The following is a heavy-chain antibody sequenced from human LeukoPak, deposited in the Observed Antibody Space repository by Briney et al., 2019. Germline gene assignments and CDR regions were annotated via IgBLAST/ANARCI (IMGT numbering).Heavy chain of an antibody. CDR1: GFIFSTYG. D-gene: IGHD3-10*01. CDR2: MWYDGSNE. J-gene: IGHJ6*02. CDR3: VRGGSYRHGYVGYYGLDV. V-gene: IGHV3-33*07. Sequence: PGGSLRLSCVASGFIFSTYGMYWVRQAPGKGLEWVAVMWYDGSNEYYGDSVKGRFIISRDNSKNTLYLQMNSLRVEDTAVYYCVRGGSYRHGYVGYYGLDVWGRGTTVTVSS.